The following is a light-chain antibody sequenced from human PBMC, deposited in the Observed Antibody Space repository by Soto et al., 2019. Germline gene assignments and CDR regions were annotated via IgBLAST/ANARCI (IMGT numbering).Light chain of an antibody. CDR1: QSVSSY. CDR2: DAS. J-gene: IGKJ5*01. V-gene: IGKV3-11*01. CDR3: QQRSNWPPIT. Sequence: IVLTQSPATLSLSPGERATLSCRASQSVSSYLAWYQQTPGQPPRLLIYDASTRATGITPMFSGSGSGTDFTLTITSLDPEDFAVYYCQQRSNWPPITFGQRTRLEI.